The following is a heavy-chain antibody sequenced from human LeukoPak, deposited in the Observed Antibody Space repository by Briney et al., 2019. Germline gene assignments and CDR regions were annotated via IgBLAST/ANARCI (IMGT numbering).Heavy chain of an antibody. CDR1: GFTFSSIA. Sequence: GGSLRLSCAASGFTFSSIAMTWVRQAPGKGLEWVSSIRSNGDTTYNADSVKGRFTIPRDNSKNTLYLQMNSLRVEDTAIYYSAKGQELDDGVFDSWGQGTLVTVSS. V-gene: IGHV3-23*01. CDR2: IRSNGDTT. CDR3: AKGQELDDGVFDS. J-gene: IGHJ4*02. D-gene: IGHD1-1*01.